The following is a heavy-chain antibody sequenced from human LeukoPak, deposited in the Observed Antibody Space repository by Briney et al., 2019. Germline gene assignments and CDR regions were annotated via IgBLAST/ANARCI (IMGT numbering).Heavy chain of an antibody. Sequence: PGGSLRLSCVASGFTFSNYWMHWARQAPGKGLVWVSRINSDGSSTNYADSVKGRFTTSRDNSKNTLDLQMNSLRAEDTAAYYCAKAGTYYDYVWGSYRPTSFDYWGQETLVTVSS. D-gene: IGHD3-16*02. CDR1: GFTFSNYW. CDR2: INSDGSST. J-gene: IGHJ4*02. V-gene: IGHV3-74*01. CDR3: AKAGTYYDYVWGSYRPTSFDY.